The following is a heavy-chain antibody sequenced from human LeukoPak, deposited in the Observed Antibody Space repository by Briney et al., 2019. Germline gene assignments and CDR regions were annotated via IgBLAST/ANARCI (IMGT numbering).Heavy chain of an antibody. CDR3: ARVPVYDILTGPYFDY. CDR1: GFTFSSYG. V-gene: IGHV3-33*01. J-gene: IGHJ4*02. Sequence: GSLRLSYAASGFTFSSYGMHWVRQAPGKGLEWVAVIWYDGSNKYYADSVKGRFTISRDNSKNTLYLQMNSLRAEDTAVYYCARVPVYDILTGPYFDYWGQGTLVTVSS. D-gene: IGHD3-9*01. CDR2: IWYDGSNK.